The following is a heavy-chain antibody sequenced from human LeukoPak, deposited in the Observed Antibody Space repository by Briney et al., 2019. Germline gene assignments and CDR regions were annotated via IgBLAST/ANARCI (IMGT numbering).Heavy chain of an antibody. CDR3: ARDSMVQGVIVYGMDV. Sequence: GGSLRLSCAASGFTVSSNYMSWVRQAPGKGLEWVSVIYSGGSTYYADSVKGRFTISRDNSKNTLYLQMNSLRAEDTAVYYCARDSMVQGVIVYGMDVWGQGTTVTVSS. CDR1: GFTVSSNY. J-gene: IGHJ6*02. CDR2: IYSGGST. D-gene: IGHD3-10*01. V-gene: IGHV3-66*01.